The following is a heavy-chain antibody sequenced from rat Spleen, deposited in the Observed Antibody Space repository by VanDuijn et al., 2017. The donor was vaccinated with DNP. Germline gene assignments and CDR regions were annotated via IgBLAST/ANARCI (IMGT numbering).Heavy chain of an antibody. CDR1: GFTFSNYD. CDR3: TTDYDGSFDY. J-gene: IGHJ2*01. V-gene: IGHV5-7*01. CDR2: ISYDGSST. Sequence: EVQLVESGGGLVQPGRSMKLSCAASGFTFSNYDMAWVRQAPKKGLEWVATISYDGSSTYYRDSVKGRFTISRDNAKSTLYLQMDSLRSEDTATYCCTTDYDGSFDYWGQGVMVTVSS. D-gene: IGHD1-12*03.